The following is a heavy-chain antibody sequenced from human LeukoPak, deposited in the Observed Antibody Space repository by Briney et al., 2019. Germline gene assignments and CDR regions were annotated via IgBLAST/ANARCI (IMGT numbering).Heavy chain of an antibody. CDR2: ISGSGGNT. CDR3: AKVKRRTIFGVVITGFDY. Sequence: GSLRLSCAASGFTFSSYAMSWVRQAPGKGLEGVSAISGSGGNTYYADSVKGRFTISRDNSKNTLYLQMNSLRAEDTAVYYCAKVKRRTIFGVVITGFDYWGQGTLVTVSS. D-gene: IGHD3-3*01. J-gene: IGHJ4*02. CDR1: GFTFSSYA. V-gene: IGHV3-23*01.